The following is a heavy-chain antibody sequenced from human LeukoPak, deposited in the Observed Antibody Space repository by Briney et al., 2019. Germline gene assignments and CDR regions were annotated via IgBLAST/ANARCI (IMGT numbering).Heavy chain of an antibody. Sequence: SETLSLTCTVSGGSISSYYWSWIRQPPGKGLEWIGYIYYSGSTNYNPSLKSRVTISVDTSKNQFSPKLSSVTAADTAVYYCARTPCSGGSCYSGGAFDIWGQGTMVTVSS. CDR1: GGSISSYY. V-gene: IGHV4-59*01. D-gene: IGHD2-15*01. CDR2: IYYSGST. J-gene: IGHJ3*02. CDR3: ARTPCSGGSCYSGGAFDI.